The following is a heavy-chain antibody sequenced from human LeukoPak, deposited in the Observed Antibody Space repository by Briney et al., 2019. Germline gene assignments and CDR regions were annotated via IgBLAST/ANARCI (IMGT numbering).Heavy chain of an antibody. CDR2: IYPGDSDT. D-gene: IGHD3-22*01. CDR3: ARRFFIDSSGYSHAFDI. Sequence: GESLKISCKGSGYRFTSYWIGWVRQMPGKGLEWMGIIYPGDSDTRYSPSFQGQVTISADKSISTAYLQWSSLKASDTAMYYCARRFFIDSSGYSHAFDIWGQGTMVTVSS. CDR1: GYRFTSYW. J-gene: IGHJ3*02. V-gene: IGHV5-51*01.